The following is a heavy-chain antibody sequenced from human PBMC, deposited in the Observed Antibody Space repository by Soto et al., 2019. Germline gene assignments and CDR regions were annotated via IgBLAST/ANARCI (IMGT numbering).Heavy chain of an antibody. J-gene: IGHJ3*02. V-gene: IGHV3-21*01. D-gene: IGHD1-26*01. CDR2: ISSSSSYI. Sequence: PGGSLRLSCAASGFTFSSYSMNWVRQAPGKGLEWVSSISSSSSYIYYADSVKGRFTISRDNAKNSLYLQMNSLRAEDTAVYYCAGDSTGEEQAHAFDIWGQGTMVTVSS. CDR1: GFTFSSYS. CDR3: AGDSTGEEQAHAFDI.